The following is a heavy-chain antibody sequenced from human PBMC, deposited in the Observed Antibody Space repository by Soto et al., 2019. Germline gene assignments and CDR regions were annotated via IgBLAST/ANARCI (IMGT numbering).Heavy chain of an antibody. V-gene: IGHV3-23*01. CDR1: GFTFSSYA. D-gene: IGHD5-12*01. CDR3: AKLTGYSGYDRAPGDLYLYYYYGMDV. CDR2: ISGSGGST. Sequence: PGGSLRLSCAASGFTFSSYAMSWVRQAPGKGLEWVSAISGSGGSTYYADSVKGRFTISRDNSKNTLYLQMNSLRAEDTAVYYCAKLTGYSGYDRAPGDLYLYYYYGMDVWGQGTTVTVSS. J-gene: IGHJ6*02.